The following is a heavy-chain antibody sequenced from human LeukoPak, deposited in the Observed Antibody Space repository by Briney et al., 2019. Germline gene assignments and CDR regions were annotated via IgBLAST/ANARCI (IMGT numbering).Heavy chain of an antibody. J-gene: IGHJ4*02. D-gene: IGHD5-24*01. Sequence: GGSLRLSCAASGFTFSSYAMSWVRQAPGKGLEWVSAISGSGGSTYYEDSVKGRFIITRDNSKNTLYLQMNSLRAEDTAVYYCAKFDLENSNFDYWGQGTLVTVSS. CDR1: GFTFSSYA. V-gene: IGHV3-23*01. CDR3: AKFDLENSNFDY. CDR2: ISGSGGST.